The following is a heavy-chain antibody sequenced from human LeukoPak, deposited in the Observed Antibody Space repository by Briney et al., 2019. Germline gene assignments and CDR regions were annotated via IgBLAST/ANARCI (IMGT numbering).Heavy chain of an antibody. D-gene: IGHD5-18*01. V-gene: IGHV5-51*01. Sequence: GESLKISCKGSGYSFTSYWIGWVRQMPGKGLEWMGIIYPGDSDTRYSPSFQGQVTISADKSISTAYLQWSSLKASDTAMYYCARAPSRGYSYGYFDYWGQGTLVTASS. CDR3: ARAPSRGYSYGYFDY. CDR2: IYPGDSDT. J-gene: IGHJ4*02. CDR1: GYSFTSYW.